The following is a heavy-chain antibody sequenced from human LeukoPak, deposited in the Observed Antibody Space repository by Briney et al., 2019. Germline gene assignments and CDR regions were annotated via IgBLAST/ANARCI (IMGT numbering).Heavy chain of an antibody. CDR1: GSTFSAYS. Sequence: GGSLRLSCAASGSTFSAYSMNWVRQAPGKGLEWVSSITSGDYVSFADSLKGRFTISRDNAKSTLYLQMNSVRAENTAVYYWTRGSADMVRGFIIPSNSYYYYMDIWGKGTTVTVSS. D-gene: IGHD3-10*01. J-gene: IGHJ6*03. V-gene: IGHV3-21*01. CDR3: TRGSADMVRGFIIPSNSYYYYMDI. CDR2: ITSGDYV.